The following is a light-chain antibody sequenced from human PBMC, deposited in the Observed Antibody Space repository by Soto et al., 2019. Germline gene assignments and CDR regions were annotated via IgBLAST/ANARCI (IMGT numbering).Light chain of an antibody. CDR1: QSLNSSY. J-gene: IGKJ5*01. CDR2: DAS. V-gene: IGKV3-20*01. CDR3: QQYGSSPPIT. Sequence: EIVLAQSPATLSLSPVERATLSCRASQSLNSSYLAWYQQKPGQAPRLLIYDASSRATGIPDRFSGSGSGTDFTLTIRRLEPEDSAVYYCQQYGSSPPITFGQGTRLEIK.